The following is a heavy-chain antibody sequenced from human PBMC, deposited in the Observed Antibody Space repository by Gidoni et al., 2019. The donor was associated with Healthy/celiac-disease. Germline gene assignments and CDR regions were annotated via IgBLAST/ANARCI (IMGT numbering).Heavy chain of an antibody. CDR1: GYTFTSYY. CDR3: ARDWLYGSGSYYLSPFDP. V-gene: IGHV1-46*03. Sequence: QVQLVQSGAEVKKPGASVKVSCKASGYTFTSYYMHWVRQAPGQGLEWMGIINPSGGSTSYALKFQGRVTMTRDTSTSTVYMELSSLRSEDTAVYYCARDWLYGSGSYYLSPFDPWGQGTLVTVSS. CDR2: INPSGGST. J-gene: IGHJ5*02. D-gene: IGHD3-10*01.